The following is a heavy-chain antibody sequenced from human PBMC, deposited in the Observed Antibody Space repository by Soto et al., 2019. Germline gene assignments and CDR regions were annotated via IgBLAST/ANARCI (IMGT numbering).Heavy chain of an antibody. D-gene: IGHD3-10*01. CDR2: ISDSGSST. Sequence: PGGSLRLSCAASGFPVSIYAMSWVRQTPGRGLEWVSSISDSGSSTYYADSVKGRFTISRDTSKNTLYLQMNSLRAEDTAVYYCALDRFWFGDSFAPAENNWFDPWGQGTLVTVSS. CDR1: GFPVSIYA. V-gene: IGHV3-23*01. CDR3: ALDRFWFGDSFAPAENNWFDP. J-gene: IGHJ5*02.